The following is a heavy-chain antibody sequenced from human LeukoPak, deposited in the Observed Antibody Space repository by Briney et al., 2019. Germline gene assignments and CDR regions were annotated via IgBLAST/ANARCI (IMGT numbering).Heavy chain of an antibody. CDR2: IIPIFGTA. J-gene: IGHJ4*02. V-gene: IGHV1-69*05. Sequence: GAPVKVSCKASGGTFSSYAISWVRQAPGQGLEWMGRIIPIFGTANYAQKFQGRVTITTDESTSTAYMELSSLRSEDTAVYYCARAYLGRNTPFDYWGQGTLVTVSS. CDR1: GGTFSSYA. D-gene: IGHD1/OR15-1a*01. CDR3: ARAYLGRNTPFDY.